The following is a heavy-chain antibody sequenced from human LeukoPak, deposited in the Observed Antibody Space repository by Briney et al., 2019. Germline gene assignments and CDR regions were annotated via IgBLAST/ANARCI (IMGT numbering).Heavy chain of an antibody. J-gene: IGHJ4*02. D-gene: IGHD2-15*01. CDR3: ARVNVVVVAATHDLFDY. CDR1: GYTFTGYY. Sequence: GASVKVSCKASGYTFTGYYMHWVRQAPGQGLEWMGWINPNSGGTNYAQKLQGRVTMTTDTSTSTAYMELRSLRSDDTAVYYCARVNVVVVAATHDLFDYWGQGTLVTVSS. CDR2: INPNSGGT. V-gene: IGHV1-2*02.